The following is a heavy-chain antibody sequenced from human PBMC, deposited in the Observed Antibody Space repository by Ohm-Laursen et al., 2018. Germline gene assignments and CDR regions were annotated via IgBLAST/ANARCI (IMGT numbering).Heavy chain of an antibody. Sequence: GSSVKVSCKASGGTFSSYAISWVRQAPGQGLEWMGGIIPIFGTANYAQKFQGRVTITADESTSTAYMELSSLRSEDTAVYYCARDPERAQLVPDWGQGTLVTVSS. V-gene: IGHV1-69*01. D-gene: IGHD6-13*01. CDR2: IIPIFGTA. CDR1: GGTFSSYA. CDR3: ARDPERAQLVPD. J-gene: IGHJ4*02.